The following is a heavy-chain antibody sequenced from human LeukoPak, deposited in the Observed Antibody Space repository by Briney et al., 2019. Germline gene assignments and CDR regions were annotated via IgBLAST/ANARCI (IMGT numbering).Heavy chain of an antibody. J-gene: IGHJ3*02. V-gene: IGHV3-30*04. D-gene: IGHD6-13*01. Sequence: PGRSLRLSCAASGFTFSSYAMHWVRQAPGKGLEWVAVISYDGSNKWYADSVKGRFTISGDNSKNTLYMQMNSLRGEDTAVYYCARARGIAAAGTYFGSVHDAFDIWGQGTMVTVSS. CDR2: ISYDGSNK. CDR1: GFTFSSYA. CDR3: ARARGIAAAGTYFGSVHDAFDI.